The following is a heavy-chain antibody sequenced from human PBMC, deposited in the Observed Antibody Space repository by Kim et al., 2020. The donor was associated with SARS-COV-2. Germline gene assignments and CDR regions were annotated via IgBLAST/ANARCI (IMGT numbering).Heavy chain of an antibody. D-gene: IGHD3-9*01. Sequence: PSLNSRVTISLDSSKNQFSLKLTSVTAADTAVYYCARYLGGEGAFDIWGQGTIVTVDS. V-gene: IGHV4-4*09. J-gene: IGHJ3*02. CDR3: ARYLGGEGAFDI.